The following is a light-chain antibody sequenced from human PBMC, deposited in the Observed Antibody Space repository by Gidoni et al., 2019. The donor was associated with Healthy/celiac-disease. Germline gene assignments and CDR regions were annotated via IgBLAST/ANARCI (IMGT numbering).Light chain of an antibody. CDR1: KLGDKY. J-gene: IGLJ2*01. Sequence: SYELTQPPSVSVHPGQTASITCSGDKLGDKYACWYQQKPGQSPVLVIYQDSKRPSGIPARFSGSNSGNTATLTISGTQAMDEADYYCQAWDSSTAVVFGGGTKLTVL. V-gene: IGLV3-1*01. CDR2: QDS. CDR3: QAWDSSTAVV.